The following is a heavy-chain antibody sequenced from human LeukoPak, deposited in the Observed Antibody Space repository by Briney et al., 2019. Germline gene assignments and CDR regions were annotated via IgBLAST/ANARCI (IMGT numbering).Heavy chain of an antibody. V-gene: IGHV1-24*01. J-gene: IGHJ4*02. D-gene: IGHD6-19*01. CDR1: GYTLTDLS. CDR3: ATSIAVAGTGYFDY. Sequence: ASVKVSCKVSGYTLTDLSMHWVRQAPGKGLEWMGGFDPEDGETIYAQKFQGRVTMTEDTSTDTAYMELSSLRSEDTAVYYCATSIAVAGTGYFDYWGQGTLVTVSS. CDR2: FDPEDGET.